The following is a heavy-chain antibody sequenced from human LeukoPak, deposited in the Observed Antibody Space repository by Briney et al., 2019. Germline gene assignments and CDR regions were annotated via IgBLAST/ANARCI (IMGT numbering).Heavy chain of an antibody. CDR3: ASLRGYYDFWSGYQDDAFDI. CDR2: INPNSGGT. J-gene: IGHJ3*02. V-gene: IGHV1-2*02. D-gene: IGHD3-3*01. Sequence: ASVKVSCKTSGYIFIGYYIHWVRQAPGQGLEWMGWINPNSGGTHFAQKFQGRVTMTRDTSMTTTYMELSRLRSDDTAVYYCASLRGYYDFWSGYQDDAFDIWGQGTMVTVSS. CDR1: GYIFIGYY.